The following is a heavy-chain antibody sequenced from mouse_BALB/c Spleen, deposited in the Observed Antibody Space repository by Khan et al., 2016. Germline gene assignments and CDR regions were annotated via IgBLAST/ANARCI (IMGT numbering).Heavy chain of an antibody. CDR1: GFNIKDTY. CDR2: IDPANGTT. CDR3: ARSERLRWFAY. V-gene: IGHV14-3*02. Sequence: VQLQQSGAELVKPGASVKLSCTASGFNIKDTYMHWVKQRPEQGLEWIGRIDPANGTTKYDPKFQGKATITADTSSNTAYRQLSSLTSEDTAVYYCARSERLRWFAYWGQGTLVTVSA. D-gene: IGHD1-2*01. J-gene: IGHJ3*01.